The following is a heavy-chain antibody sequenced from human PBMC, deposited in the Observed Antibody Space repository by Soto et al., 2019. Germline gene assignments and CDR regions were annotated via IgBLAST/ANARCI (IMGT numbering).Heavy chain of an antibody. D-gene: IGHD5-18*01. Sequence: SETLSLTXTVSGGSIGSYYWSWIRQPPGKGLEWIGYIYYSGSTNYNPSLKSRVTISVDTSKNQFSLKLSSVTAADTAVYYCARTGHSYGYYYYYGMDVWGQGTTVTVSS. CDR2: IYYSGST. V-gene: IGHV4-59*01. CDR3: ARTGHSYGYYYYYGMDV. CDR1: GGSIGSYY. J-gene: IGHJ6*02.